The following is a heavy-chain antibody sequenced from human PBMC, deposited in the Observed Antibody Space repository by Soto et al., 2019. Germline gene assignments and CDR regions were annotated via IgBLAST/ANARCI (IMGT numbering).Heavy chain of an antibody. CDR3: AREAGSGSSYPENY. CDR2: ISPYDGNT. CDR1: AYTFNYYG. J-gene: IGHJ4*02. V-gene: IGHV1-18*04. D-gene: IGHD1-26*01. Sequence: QVQLVQSGAEVKKPGASVKISCKASAYTFNYYGISWVRQAAGQELEWLGWISPYDGNTTYAQRVQGRITLTTDTSTTTAYMELRSLTFDDTAVYYCAREAGSGSSYPENYWGQGTLVTVSS.